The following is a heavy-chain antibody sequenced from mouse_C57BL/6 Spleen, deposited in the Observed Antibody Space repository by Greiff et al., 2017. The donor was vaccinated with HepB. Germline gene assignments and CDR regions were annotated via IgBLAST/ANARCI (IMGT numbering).Heavy chain of an antibody. J-gene: IGHJ1*03. CDR2: ISNLAYSI. CDR3: ARRGVTTVVGGYWYFDV. CDR1: GFTFSDYG. V-gene: IGHV5-15*04. Sequence: DVKLVESGGGLVQPGGSLKLSCAASGFTFSDYGMAWVRQAPRKGPEWVAFISNLAYSIYYADTVTGRFTISRENAKNTLYLEMSSLRSEDTAMYYCARRGVTTVVGGYWYFDVWGTGTTVTVSS. D-gene: IGHD1-1*01.